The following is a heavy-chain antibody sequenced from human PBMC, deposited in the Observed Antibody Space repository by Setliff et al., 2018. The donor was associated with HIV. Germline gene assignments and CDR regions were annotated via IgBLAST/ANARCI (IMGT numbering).Heavy chain of an antibody. Sequence: GGSLRLSCAASGFNFSSYTMNWIRQVPGKGLEWVSSISSTGTYIYYADSMKGRFTISRDNAKNSLYLQMNSLRADDTAVYFCAVTAADSAIYYCAGLDSADYFVGVLNFWGQGTRVTVSS. CDR2: ISSTGTYI. CDR1: GFNFSSYT. J-gene: IGHJ4*03. V-gene: IGHV3-21*01. CDR3: AVTAADSAIYYCAGLDSADYFVGVLNF. D-gene: IGHD2-21*01.